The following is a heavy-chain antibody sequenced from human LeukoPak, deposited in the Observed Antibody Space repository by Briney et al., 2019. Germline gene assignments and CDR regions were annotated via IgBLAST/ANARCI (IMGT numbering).Heavy chain of an antibody. CDR1: GFTFSSYG. CDR3: AKDRDDYVWGSYLGAFDI. V-gene: IGHV3-23*01. J-gene: IGHJ3*02. Sequence: GGSLRLSCAASGFTFSSYGMSWVRQAPGKGLERVSLISGSGGSTYYADSVKGRFTISRDNSKNTLYLQMNSLRAEDTAVFYCAKDRDDYVWGSYLGAFDIWGQGTMVTVSS. D-gene: IGHD3-16*01. CDR2: ISGSGGST.